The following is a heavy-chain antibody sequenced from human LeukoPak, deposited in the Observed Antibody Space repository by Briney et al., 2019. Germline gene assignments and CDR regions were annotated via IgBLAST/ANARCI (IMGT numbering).Heavy chain of an antibody. J-gene: IGHJ4*02. CDR1: EYIFTGYY. D-gene: IGHD3-9*01. CDR2: INPHSGGT. Sequence: ASLKVSCKASEYIFTGYYIHWVRQAPGQGLEWMGWINPHSGGTNYAQKFQDRVTMTGDTSISTAYMELSRLISDDTAIYYCARGGDNYDILTQWGQGTLVTVSS. CDR3: ARGGDNYDILTQ. V-gene: IGHV1-2*02.